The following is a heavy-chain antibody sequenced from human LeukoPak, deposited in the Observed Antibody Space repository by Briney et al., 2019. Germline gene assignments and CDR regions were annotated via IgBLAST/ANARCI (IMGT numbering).Heavy chain of an antibody. D-gene: IGHD2-15*01. CDR1: GFTFSRYW. Sequence: PGGSLRLSCAASGFTFSRYWMHWVRQAPGKGLVWVSRINTDGRTITYADSVKGRFTISRDNAKNTLYLQMNSLRAEDTAVYYCARDPRSQSDPVADHAFDIWGQGTMVTVSS. V-gene: IGHV3-74*01. CDR3: ARDPRSQSDPVADHAFDI. J-gene: IGHJ3*02. CDR2: INTDGRTI.